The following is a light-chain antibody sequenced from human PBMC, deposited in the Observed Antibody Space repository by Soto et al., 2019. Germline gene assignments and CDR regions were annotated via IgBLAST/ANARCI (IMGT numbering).Light chain of an antibody. CDR2: GAS. J-gene: IGKJ2*01. V-gene: IGKV3-15*01. Sequence: EIVMTQSPATLSLSPGERATLSCRASESVGRNLAWYQQKPGQAPRLLIYGASTRATAIPPRFSGTGSGTAFTLTISSLQSEDFAVYYCQHYNNWPPDTFGQGTKVEMK. CDR3: QHYNNWPPDT. CDR1: ESVGRN.